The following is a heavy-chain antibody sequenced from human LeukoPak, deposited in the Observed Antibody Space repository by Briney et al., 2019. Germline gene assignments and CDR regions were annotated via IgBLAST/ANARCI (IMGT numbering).Heavy chain of an antibody. CDR2: IRYGGSDK. D-gene: IGHD3-16*01. Sequence: GGSLRLSCEASGFTFSNYHMHWVRQAPGKGLEWVSFIRYGGSDKYYSDSVKGRFTISRDDSQNTLFLYMNSLRPDDTGMYYCAKDEGTRTSYGLDYLGQGTMVTVSS. CDR3: AKDEGTRTSYGLDY. J-gene: IGHJ4*02. V-gene: IGHV3-30*02. CDR1: GFTFSNYH.